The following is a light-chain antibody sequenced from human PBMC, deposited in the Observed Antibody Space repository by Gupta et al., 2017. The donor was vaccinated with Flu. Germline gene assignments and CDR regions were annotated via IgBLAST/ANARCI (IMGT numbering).Light chain of an antibody. V-gene: IGKV3-20*01. J-gene: IGKJ1*01. CDR1: QSVSSSY. Sequence: EIVLTQSPVTLSFSPGERSTRSCRASQSVSSSYLAWYQQKPGQAPRLLIYGASSRATGIPDRISASTSGTEFTRTISRLKTEDFAVYYCQQDCRSPQTFGQGTKLEI. CDR2: GAS. CDR3: QQDCRSPQT.